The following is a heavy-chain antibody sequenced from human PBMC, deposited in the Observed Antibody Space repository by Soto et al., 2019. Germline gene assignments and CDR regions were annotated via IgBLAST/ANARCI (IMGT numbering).Heavy chain of an antibody. D-gene: IGHD3-16*01. CDR3: AWGRGGYNYGMDV. J-gene: IGHJ6*02. V-gene: IGHV3-30*03. CDR2: ISYDGSNK. CDR1: GFTFSSYG. Sequence: QVQLVESGGGVVQPGRSLRLSCAASGFTFSSYGMHWVRQAPGKGLEWVAVISYDGSNKYYADSVKGRFTISRDNSKNTLYLQMNSLRAEDTAVYYWAWGRGGYNYGMDVWGQGTTVTVSS.